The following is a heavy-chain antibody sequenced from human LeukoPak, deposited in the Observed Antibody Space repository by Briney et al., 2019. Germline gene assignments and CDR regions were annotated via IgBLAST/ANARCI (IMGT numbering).Heavy chain of an antibody. CDR1: GFVFSASY. CDR2: IKPDGSEK. CDR3: VRGGTYWTVS. Sequence: GGSLSLSCAASGFVFSASYMSWGRKAPGKGLEWVATIKPDGSEKYHVDSVSGRFTISRDNTNDSLFLQMNSLRVDDTAVYYCVRGGTYWTVSWGQGTLVNVS. V-gene: IGHV3-7*01. J-gene: IGHJ5*01.